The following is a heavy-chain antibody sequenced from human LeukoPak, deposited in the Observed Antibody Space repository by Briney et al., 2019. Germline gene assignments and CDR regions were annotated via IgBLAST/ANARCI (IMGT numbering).Heavy chain of an antibody. CDR1: GGSVSSYY. J-gene: IGHJ4*02. CDR2: IYYSGST. Sequence: KPSETLSLTCTVSGGSVSSYYWSWIRQPPGKGLEWIGYIYYSGSTNYNPSLKSRVTISVDTSKNQFSLKLSSATAADTAVYYCARADTYSSSWYGNYFDYWGQGTLVTVSS. V-gene: IGHV4-59*02. D-gene: IGHD6-13*01. CDR3: ARADTYSSSWYGNYFDY.